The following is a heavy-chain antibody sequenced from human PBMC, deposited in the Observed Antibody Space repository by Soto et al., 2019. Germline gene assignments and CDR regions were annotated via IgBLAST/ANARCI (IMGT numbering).Heavy chain of an antibody. J-gene: IGHJ5*02. CDR3: ARGAIQLWFNCFDP. V-gene: IGHV4-34*01. CDR1: GGSFSGYY. CDR2: INHSGST. Sequence: PSETLSLTCAVYGGSFSGYYWSWIRQPPGKGLEWIGEINHSGSTNYNPSLKSRVTISVDTSKNQFSLKLSSVTAADTAVYYCARGAIQLWFNCFDPWGQGTLVTVSS. D-gene: IGHD5-18*01.